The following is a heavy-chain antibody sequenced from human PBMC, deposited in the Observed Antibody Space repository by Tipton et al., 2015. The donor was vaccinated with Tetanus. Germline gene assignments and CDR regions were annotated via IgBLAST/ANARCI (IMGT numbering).Heavy chain of an antibody. V-gene: IGHV4-61*08. Sequence: TLSLTCTVSGGSVSGGDYHWSWIRQPPGKGLEWIGYSHYNGNTHYNPALKSRVTISVDTSKNQFSLKLSSVTAADTAIYYCAREVPAAGHFDSWGQGTLVTVSS. J-gene: IGHJ4*02. D-gene: IGHD2-2*01. CDR1: GGSVSGGDYH. CDR3: AREVPAAGHFDS. CDR2: SHYNGNT.